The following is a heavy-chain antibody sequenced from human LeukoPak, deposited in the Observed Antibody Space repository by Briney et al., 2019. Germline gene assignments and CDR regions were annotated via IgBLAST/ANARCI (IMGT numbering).Heavy chain of an antibody. J-gene: IGHJ4*02. D-gene: IGHD5-12*01. V-gene: IGHV1-2*02. CDR2: INPNSGGT. CDR1: GYTFTGYY. CDR3: ARRPYSGYDLNY. Sequence: ASVKASCKASGYTFTGYYMHCVRQAPGHGLEWMGWINPNSGGTNYAQKFQGRVTMTRDTSISTAYMELSRLRSDDTAVDYCARRPYSGYDLNYWGQGTLVTVSS.